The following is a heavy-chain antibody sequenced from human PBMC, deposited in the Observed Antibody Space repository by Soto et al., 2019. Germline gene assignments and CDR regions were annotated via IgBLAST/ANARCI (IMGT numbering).Heavy chain of an antibody. CDR1: GFTFSDYY. D-gene: IGHD5-18*01. J-gene: IGHJ4*02. CDR2: ISSSGSTI. Sequence: SLRLSLAASGFTFSDYYMSGIRQAPGKGLEWVSYISSSGSTIYYADSVKGRFTISRDNAKNSLYLQMNSLRAEDTAVYYCARAPPYYSYGDYWGQGTLVTVSS. CDR3: ARAPPYYSYGDY. V-gene: IGHV3-11*01.